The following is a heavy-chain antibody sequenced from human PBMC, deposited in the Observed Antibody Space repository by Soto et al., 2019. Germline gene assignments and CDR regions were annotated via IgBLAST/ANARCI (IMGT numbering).Heavy chain of an antibody. J-gene: IGHJ6*02. CDR1: GFTFSSYS. CDR2: ISSSSSYI. Sequence: EVQLVESGGGLVKPGGSLRLSCAASGFTFSSYSMNWVRQAPGKGLEWVSSISSSSSYIYYADSVKGRFTISKDNAKHSLYLQMNSLRAEDTAVYYCARDLQQWLPRGIDVWGQGTTVTVSS. CDR3: ARDLQQWLPRGIDV. D-gene: IGHD6-19*01. V-gene: IGHV3-21*01.